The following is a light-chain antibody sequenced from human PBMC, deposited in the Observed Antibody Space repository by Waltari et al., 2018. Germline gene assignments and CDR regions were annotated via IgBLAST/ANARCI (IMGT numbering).Light chain of an antibody. J-gene: IGKJ4*01. Sequence: DIVMTQSPDSLAVSLGARATINCKSSQNIFHTPNNLNYLAWYQQKPGQPPKLLIYWESIRQFGVPARFSGGGSGTDFTLTIASLQAEDVAIYYCQQYYSAVTFGGGTKVEIK. CDR3: QQYYSAVT. V-gene: IGKV4-1*01. CDR2: WES. CDR1: QNIFHTPNNLNY.